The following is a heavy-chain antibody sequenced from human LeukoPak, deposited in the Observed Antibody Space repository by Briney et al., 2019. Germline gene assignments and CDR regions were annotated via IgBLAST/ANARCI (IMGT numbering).Heavy chain of an antibody. J-gene: IGHJ6*03. CDR2: INTNSGDT. CDR3: ARGGLRVMVYRLYYMDV. CDR1: GYTFTGYY. Sequence: ASVTVSCTASGYTFTGYYMDWVRQAPGQGLEWMGWINTNSGDTKYGQKFEGRVTITRDTSIKTAYMEMSRLRSDDTAVYYCARGGLRVMVYRLYYMDVWGKGTTVTVSS. V-gene: IGHV1-2*02. D-gene: IGHD2-8*01.